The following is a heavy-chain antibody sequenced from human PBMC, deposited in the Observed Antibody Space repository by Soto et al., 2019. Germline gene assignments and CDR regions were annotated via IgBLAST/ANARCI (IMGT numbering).Heavy chain of an antibody. Sequence: SETLSLTCTVSGGSISSSSYYWGWIRQPPGKGLEWIGSIYSSGSTYYNPSLKSRVTISVDTSKNQFSLKLSSVTAADTAVYYCARHPYTTVNIGGNYYYYGMDVWGQGTTVTVSS. V-gene: IGHV4-39*01. J-gene: IGHJ6*02. CDR1: GGSISSSSYY. CDR2: IYSSGST. D-gene: IGHD4-17*01. CDR3: ARHPYTTVNIGGNYYYYGMDV.